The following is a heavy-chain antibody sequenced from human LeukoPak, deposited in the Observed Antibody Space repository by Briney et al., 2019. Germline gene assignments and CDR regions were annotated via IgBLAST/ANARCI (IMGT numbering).Heavy chain of an antibody. CDR1: GFTFSSYG. CDR3: AKSSMVLSSSWDY. CDR2: INGSGGST. V-gene: IGHV3-23*01. J-gene: IGHJ4*02. Sequence: GGTLRLSCAASGFTFSSYGMSWVRQAPGKGLEWVSAINGSGGSTYYADSVKGRFTISRDNSKNTLYLQMNSLRAEDTAVYYCAKSSMVLSSSWDYWGQGTLVTVSS. D-gene: IGHD6-13*01.